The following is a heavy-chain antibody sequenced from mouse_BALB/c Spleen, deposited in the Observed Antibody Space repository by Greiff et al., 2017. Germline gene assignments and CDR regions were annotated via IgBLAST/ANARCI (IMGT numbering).Heavy chain of an antibody. CDR2: IRNKANGYTT. V-gene: IGHV7-3*02. CDR1: GFTFTDYY. Sequence: EVKLQESGGGLVQPGGSLRLSCATSGFTFTDYYMSWVRQPPGKALEWLGFIRNKANGYTTEYSASVKGRFTISRDNSQSILYLQMNTLRAEDSATYYCARDKEYGLGWFAYWGQGTLVTVSA. D-gene: IGHD2-10*02. CDR3: ARDKEYGLGWFAY. J-gene: IGHJ3*01.